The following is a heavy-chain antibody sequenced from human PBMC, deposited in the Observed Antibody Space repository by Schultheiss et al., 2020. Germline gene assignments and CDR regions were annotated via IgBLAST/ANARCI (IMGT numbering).Heavy chain of an antibody. CDR2: ISGSGGST. CDR3: ARDGSVAGTWYYYYYGMDV. Sequence: GGSLRLSCAASGFTFSSYAMSLVRQAPGKGLEWVSAISGSGGSTYYADSVKGRFTISRDNSKNTLYLQMNSLRAEDTAVYYCARDGSVAGTWYYYYYGMDVWGQGTTVTVSS. D-gene: IGHD6-19*01. V-gene: IGHV3-23*01. J-gene: IGHJ6*02. CDR1: GFTFSSYA.